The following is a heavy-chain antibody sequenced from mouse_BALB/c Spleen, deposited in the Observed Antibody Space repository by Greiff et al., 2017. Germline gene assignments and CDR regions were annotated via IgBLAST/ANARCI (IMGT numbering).Heavy chain of an antibody. D-gene: IGHD2-14*01. Sequence: EVMLVESGGGLVQPGGSRKLSCAASGFTFSSFGMHWVRQAPEKGLEWVAYISSGSSTIYYADTVKGRFTISRDNPKNTLFLQMTSLRSEDTAMYYCARGVRAFDYWGQGTTLTVSS. CDR1: GFTFSSFG. CDR2: ISSGSSTI. CDR3: ARGVRAFDY. J-gene: IGHJ2*01. V-gene: IGHV5-17*02.